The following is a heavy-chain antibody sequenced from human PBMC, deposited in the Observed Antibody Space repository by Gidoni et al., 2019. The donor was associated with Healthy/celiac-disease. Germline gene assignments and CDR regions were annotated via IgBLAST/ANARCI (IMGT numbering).Heavy chain of an antibody. CDR1: GFTFSNAW. Sequence: EVQLVESGGDLVKPGGYLRLSCAASGFTFSNAWMNWVRQAPGKGLEWVGRIKSTPDGVTTDYAAPVKGRFTISRDDSKNSLYLQMNSLKTEDTAVYYCTTGFTDFDYWGQGTLVTVSS. CDR2: IKSTPDGVTT. CDR3: TTGFTDFDY. V-gene: IGHV3-15*07. J-gene: IGHJ4*02.